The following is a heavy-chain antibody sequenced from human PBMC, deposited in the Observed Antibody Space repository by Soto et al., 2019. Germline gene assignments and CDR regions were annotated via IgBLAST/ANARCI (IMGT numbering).Heavy chain of an antibody. Sequence: ASVKVSCKASGGTFSSYTISWVRQAPGQGLEWMGRIIPILGIANYAQKFQGRVTITADKSTSTAYMELSSLRSEDTAVYYCASLLIRGVINHWGQGTLVTSPQ. D-gene: IGHD3-10*01. J-gene: IGHJ4*02. CDR3: ASLLIRGVINH. CDR2: IIPILGIA. V-gene: IGHV1-69*02. CDR1: GGTFSSYT.